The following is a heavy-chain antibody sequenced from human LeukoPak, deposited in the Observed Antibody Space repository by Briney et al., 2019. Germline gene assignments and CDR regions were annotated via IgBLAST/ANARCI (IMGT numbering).Heavy chain of an antibody. CDR1: GGSISSGGDF. J-gene: IGHJ5*02. Sequence: PSETLSLTCTVSGGSISSGGDFWSWIRQHPGKGLEWIGYIYYGGSTYYNPSLKSRLTISADTSENQFSLRLTSVTDADTAVYYCARGTYSSGWSLGFDPWGQGTLVTVSS. D-gene: IGHD6-19*01. V-gene: IGHV4-31*03. CDR3: ARGTYSSGWSLGFDP. CDR2: IYYGGST.